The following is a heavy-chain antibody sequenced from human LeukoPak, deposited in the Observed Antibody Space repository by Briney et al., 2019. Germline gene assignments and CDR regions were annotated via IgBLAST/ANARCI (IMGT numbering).Heavy chain of an antibody. CDR2: ISWNSGGI. V-gene: IGHV3-9*01. CDR3: AKSTASGYIYYFDY. D-gene: IGHD3-22*01. Sequence: GRSLRLSCAPSGFTFDDYAMHWVRQAPGRGLEWVSGISWNSGGIGYADSVKGRFTISRDNAKNSLYLQMNSLRAEDTALYYCAKSTASGYIYYFDYWGQGTLVTVSS. CDR1: GFTFDDYA. J-gene: IGHJ4*02.